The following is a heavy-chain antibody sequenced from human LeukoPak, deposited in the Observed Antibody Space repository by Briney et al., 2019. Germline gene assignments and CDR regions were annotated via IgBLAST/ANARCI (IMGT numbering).Heavy chain of an antibody. Sequence: GGSLRLSCAASGFTFSSYSMNWVRQAPGKGLEWVSTISSSSTSMYYADSVKGRFTISRDNAKNSLYLQMNSLRAEDTAVYYCSRERGYSYGYSDYWGQGTLVTVSS. V-gene: IGHV3-21*01. CDR1: GFTFSSYS. D-gene: IGHD5-18*01. J-gene: IGHJ4*02. CDR2: ISSSSTSM. CDR3: SRERGYSYGYSDY.